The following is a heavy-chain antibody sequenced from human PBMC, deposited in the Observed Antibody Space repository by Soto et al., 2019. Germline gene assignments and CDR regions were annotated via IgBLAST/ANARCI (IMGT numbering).Heavy chain of an antibody. V-gene: IGHV4-39*01. Sequence: SETLSLTCTVSGGSISSSSYYWGWIRQPPGKGLEWIGSIYYSGSTYYNPSLKSRVTISVDTSKNQFSLKLSSVTAADTAVYYCARRGVKGGSSWYYFDYWGQGTLVTVSS. D-gene: IGHD6-13*01. CDR2: IYYSGST. J-gene: IGHJ4*02. CDR1: GGSISSSSYY. CDR3: ARRGVKGGSSWYYFDY.